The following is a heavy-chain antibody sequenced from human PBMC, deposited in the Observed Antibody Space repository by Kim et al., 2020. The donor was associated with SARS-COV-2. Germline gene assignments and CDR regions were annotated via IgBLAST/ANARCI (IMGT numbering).Heavy chain of an antibody. V-gene: IGHV3-43D*03. CDR2: ISWDGGST. Sequence: GGSLRLSCAASGFTFDDYAMHWVRQAPGKGLEWVSLISWDGGSTYYADSVKGRFTISRDNSKNSLYLQMNSLRAEDTALYYCAKDTGYGSGSYPDYWGQGTLVTVSS. D-gene: IGHD3-10*01. J-gene: IGHJ4*02. CDR1: GFTFDDYA. CDR3: AKDTGYGSGSYPDY.